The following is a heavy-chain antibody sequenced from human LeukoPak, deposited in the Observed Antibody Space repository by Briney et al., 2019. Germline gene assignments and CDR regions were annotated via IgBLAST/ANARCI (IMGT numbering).Heavy chain of an antibody. Sequence: GGSLRLSCVASGFTFSSYWMSWVRQAPGKGLEWVANIKQDGSEKYYVDSVKGRFTISRDNAKNSLYLQRNNLRVEDTAVYYCARDGQQLGFWGQGTLVIVSS. J-gene: IGHJ4*02. V-gene: IGHV3-7*04. CDR2: IKQDGSEK. CDR1: GFTFSSYW. CDR3: ARDGQQLGF. D-gene: IGHD6-13*01.